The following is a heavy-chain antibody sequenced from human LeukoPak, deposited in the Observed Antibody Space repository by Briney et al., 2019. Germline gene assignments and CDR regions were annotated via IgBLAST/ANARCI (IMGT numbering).Heavy chain of an antibody. V-gene: IGHV1-18*01. Sequence: ASVKVSCKASGYTFTSYGISWVRQAPGQGLEWMGWISAYNGNTNYAQKLQGRVTMTTDTSTSTAYMELRSLRSDDTAVYYWAREKENFYDFWSGYPDYWGQGTLVTVSS. CDR2: ISAYNGNT. CDR3: AREKENFYDFWSGYPDY. J-gene: IGHJ4*02. D-gene: IGHD3-3*01. CDR1: GYTFTSYG.